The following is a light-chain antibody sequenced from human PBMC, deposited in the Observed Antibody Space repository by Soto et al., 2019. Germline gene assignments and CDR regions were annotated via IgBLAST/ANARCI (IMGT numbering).Light chain of an antibody. V-gene: IGKV3-15*01. CDR1: QSVSSY. CDR3: QQYNKWPLWT. CDR2: ATS. J-gene: IGKJ1*01. Sequence: EIMMTQSPATLSVSPGERVTLSCRASQSVSSYLAWYQQKPGQAPRLLIYATSTRATGIPARFSGSGSGTEFTLTIGSLQSEDFAVYYCQQYNKWPLWTFGQGTKVEIK.